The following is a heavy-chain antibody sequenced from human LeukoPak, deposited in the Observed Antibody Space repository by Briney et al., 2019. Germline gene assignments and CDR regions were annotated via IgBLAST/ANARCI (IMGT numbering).Heavy chain of an antibody. CDR2: INHSGST. Sequence: PSETPSLTCAVYGGSFSCYYWSWIRQPPGKGLEWIGEINHSGSTNYNPSLKSRVTISVDTSKNQFSLKLSSVTAADTAVYYCARADTRAFDIWGQGTMVTVSS. CDR3: ARADTRAFDI. J-gene: IGHJ3*02. V-gene: IGHV4-34*01. CDR1: GGSFSCYY.